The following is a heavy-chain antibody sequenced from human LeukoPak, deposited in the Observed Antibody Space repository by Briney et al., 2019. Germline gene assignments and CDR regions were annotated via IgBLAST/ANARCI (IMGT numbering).Heavy chain of an antibody. D-gene: IGHD4-17*01. CDR1: GFTFSSYW. V-gene: IGHV3-74*01. J-gene: IGHJ4*02. Sequence: GGSLRLSCAASGFTFSSYWMHWVRQAPGKGLVWVSRINSVGSSTSYADSVKGRFTISRDNAKNTLYLQMNSLRAEDTAVYYCARENDYGDPPPFDYWGQGTLVTVSS. CDR3: ARENDYGDPPPFDY. CDR2: INSVGSST.